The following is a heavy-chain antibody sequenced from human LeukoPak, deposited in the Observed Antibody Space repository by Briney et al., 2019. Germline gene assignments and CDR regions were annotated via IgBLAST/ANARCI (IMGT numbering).Heavy chain of an antibody. V-gene: IGHV1-18*01. J-gene: IGHJ4*02. Sequence: GASVKVSCKTSGYTFTTYGVSWVRQAPGHGLEWMGWVSGCTGNTNYAERFQGRVTMTIDASTSTVYMELTNLRSDDTAVYFCARGEVSASLYYFDYWGQGTLVTVSS. CDR1: GYTFTTYG. CDR2: VSGCTGNT. CDR3: ARGEVSASLYYFDY. D-gene: IGHD1-14*01.